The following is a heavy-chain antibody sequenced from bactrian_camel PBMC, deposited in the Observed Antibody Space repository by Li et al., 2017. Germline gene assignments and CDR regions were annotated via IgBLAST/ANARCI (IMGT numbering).Heavy chain of an antibody. CDR2: IDSDGAS. CDR1: GRAYTNWC. J-gene: IGHJ4*01. CDR3: AADQLYGTCRDVLDFPA. D-gene: IGHD6*01. Sequence: HVQLVESGGGSVQAGGSLTLSCAGSGRAYTNWCMGWFRQAPGKGPEGVAAIDSDGASIYLDSMKGRFIITRDKAKDLVYLQMNGLQPEDTGMYYCAADQLYGTCRDVLDFPARGQGTQVTVS. V-gene: IGHV3S53*01.